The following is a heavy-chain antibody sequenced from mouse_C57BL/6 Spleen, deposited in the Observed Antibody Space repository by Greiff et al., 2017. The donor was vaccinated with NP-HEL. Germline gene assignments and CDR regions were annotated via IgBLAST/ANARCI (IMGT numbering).Heavy chain of an antibody. D-gene: IGHD2-5*01. CDR1: GYTFTSYW. CDR3: ASSYYSNYIYFDY. J-gene: IGHJ2*01. Sequence: VQLQQPGAELVRPGSSVKLSCKASGYTFTSYWMDWVKQRPGQGLEWIGNIYPSDSETHYNQKFKDKATLTVDKSSSTAYMQLSSLTSEDSAVYYCASSYYSNYIYFDYWGQGTTLTVSS. CDR2: IYPSDSET. V-gene: IGHV1-61*01.